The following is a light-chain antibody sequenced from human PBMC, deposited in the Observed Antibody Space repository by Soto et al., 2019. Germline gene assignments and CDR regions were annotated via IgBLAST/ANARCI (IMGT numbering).Light chain of an antibody. CDR1: QTIDNT. J-gene: IGKJ5*01. V-gene: IGKV3-15*01. CDR2: DAS. Sequence: EIVMTQSPATLSLSPGERATLSCRASQTIDNTLAWYQRKPGQAPRLLIYDASTRAIGVPARFSGSGSGTEFTLSISSLQPDDFATYYCQQSYSTPPITFGQGTRLEIK. CDR3: QQSYSTPPIT.